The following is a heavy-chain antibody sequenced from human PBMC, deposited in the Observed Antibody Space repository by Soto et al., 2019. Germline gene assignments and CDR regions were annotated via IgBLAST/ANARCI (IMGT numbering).Heavy chain of an antibody. CDR2: ISGGGGRI. Sequence: EVQLLESGGGLVQPGGSLRLSCAASGFTFSNYDMRRVRQAPGKGLEWVSIISGGGGRIYYADSVKGRFTSSRDNSKNTLYMQMNSLRAEDTAVYYCAKRPASLVCFDYWGQGTRVTVSS. CDR3: AKRPASLVCFDY. V-gene: IGHV3-23*01. CDR1: GFTFSNYD. D-gene: IGHD2-2*01. J-gene: IGHJ4*02.